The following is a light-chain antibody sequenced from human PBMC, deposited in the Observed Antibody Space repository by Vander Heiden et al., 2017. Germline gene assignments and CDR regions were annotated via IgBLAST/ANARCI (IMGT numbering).Light chain of an antibody. J-gene: IGLJ2*01. Sequence: QSALTQPASVSGSPGQSITISCTGTSSDVGGYNYVSWYQQHPGKAPKLMIYDVSNRPSGVSNRSSGSKSGTTASLTISGLQAEDEAYYYCSSYTSSSVGFGGGTKLTVL. CDR2: DVS. V-gene: IGLV2-14*03. CDR1: SSDVGGYNY. CDR3: SSYTSSSVG.